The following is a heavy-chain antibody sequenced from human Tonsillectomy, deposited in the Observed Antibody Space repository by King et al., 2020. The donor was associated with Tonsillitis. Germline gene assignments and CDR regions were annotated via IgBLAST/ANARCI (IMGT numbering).Heavy chain of an antibody. CDR1: GFTFRKSW. V-gene: IGHV3-7*03. CDR3: VRDYCSGGTCYLPGH. J-gene: IGHJ4*02. Sequence: VQLVESGGGLVQPGGSLRLSCAASGFTFRKSWMSWVRQAPGKGLEWVANIKESGSETYYMDSVKGRFTISRDNVRNSLYLQMNNLRAEDTAVYYCVRDYCSGGTCYLPGHWGQGTLVTVSS. D-gene: IGHD2-15*01. CDR2: IKESGSET.